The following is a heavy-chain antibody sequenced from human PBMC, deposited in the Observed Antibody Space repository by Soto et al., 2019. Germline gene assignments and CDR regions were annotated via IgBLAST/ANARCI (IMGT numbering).Heavy chain of an antibody. CDR3: GGGEGALRFFDWPIDY. CDR2: IYYSGST. CDR1: GGSISSYY. Sequence: SETLSLTCTVSGGSISSYYWSWIRQPPGKGLEWIGYIYYSGSTNYNPSLKSRVTISVDTSKNQFSLKLSSVTAAETAVYYCGGGEGALRFFDWPIDYWGQGTLVTVPQ. D-gene: IGHD3-9*01. J-gene: IGHJ4*02. V-gene: IGHV4-59*01.